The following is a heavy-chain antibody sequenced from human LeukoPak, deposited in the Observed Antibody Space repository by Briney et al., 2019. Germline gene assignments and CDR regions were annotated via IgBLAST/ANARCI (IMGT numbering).Heavy chain of an antibody. V-gene: IGHV4-39*01. J-gene: IGHJ5*02. D-gene: IGHD3-10*01. CDR2: IYYSGST. CDR3: ARHLILWFGAAGWFDP. CDR1: GCSISSSSYY. Sequence: SETLSLTCTVSGCSISSSSYYWGWIRQPPGKGLEWIGSIYYSGSTYYNPSLKSRVTISVDTSKNQFSLKLSSVTAADTAVYYCARHLILWFGAAGWFDPWGQGTLVTVSS.